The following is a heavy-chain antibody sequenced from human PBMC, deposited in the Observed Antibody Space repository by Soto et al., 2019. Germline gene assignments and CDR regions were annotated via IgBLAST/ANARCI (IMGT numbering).Heavy chain of an antibody. CDR1: GFTVSSNY. J-gene: IGHJ4*02. D-gene: IGHD2-2*01. V-gene: IGHV3-66*01. Sequence: EVQLVESGGGLVQPGGSLRLSCAASGFTVSSNYMSWVRQGPGKGLEWVSVIYSGGSTYYADSVKGRFTISRDNSKNTLYLQMNSLRAEDSAVCYCARGVLVVPMYWGQGILVTYSS. CDR2: IYSGGST. CDR3: ARGVLVVPMY.